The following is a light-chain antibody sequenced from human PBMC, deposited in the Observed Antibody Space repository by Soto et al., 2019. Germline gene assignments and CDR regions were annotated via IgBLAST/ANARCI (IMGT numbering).Light chain of an antibody. J-gene: IGLJ1*01. V-gene: IGLV2-8*01. CDR3: SSFAVSNSFV. Sequence: QSVLTQPPSASGSPGQSVTISCTGTSNDVGGYNYVSWNQKHPGKAPKLMIYEVNKRPSGVNDRFSGSKFGNTASLTFSGLQAEDEADYYCSSFAVSNSFVFGTGTKVTVL. CDR2: EVN. CDR1: SNDVGGYNY.